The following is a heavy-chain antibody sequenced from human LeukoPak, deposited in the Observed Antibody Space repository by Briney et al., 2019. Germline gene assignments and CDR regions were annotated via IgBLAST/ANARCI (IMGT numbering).Heavy chain of an antibody. CDR2: IYYTGST. J-gene: IGHJ5*02. CDR3: ARGIGSGTFT. Sequence: PSETLSLTCTVSGGSISSSNYYWGWIRQPPGKGLEWIGSIYYTGSTYYNPSLKSRFTIFEDTSKNQFSLKLTSVTAADTAVYYCARGIGSGTFTWGQGSLVTDCS. V-gene: IGHV4-39*07. CDR1: GGSISSSNYY. D-gene: IGHD3-10*01.